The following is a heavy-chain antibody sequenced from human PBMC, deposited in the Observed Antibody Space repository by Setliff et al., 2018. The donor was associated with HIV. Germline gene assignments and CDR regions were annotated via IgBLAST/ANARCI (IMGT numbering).Heavy chain of an antibody. CDR3: ARAEMATIVAFDI. V-gene: IGHV4-59*01. J-gene: IGHJ3*02. D-gene: IGHD5-12*01. CDR2: IYYSGST. CDR1: DGSFSSDY. Sequence: SETLSLTCTVSDGSFSSDYWTWIRQTPGKGLEWIGYIYYSGSTKYNPSLTSRVTISVDTSKNHFSLKLTSVTAADMAVYYCARAEMATIVAFDIWGQGTMVTVSS.